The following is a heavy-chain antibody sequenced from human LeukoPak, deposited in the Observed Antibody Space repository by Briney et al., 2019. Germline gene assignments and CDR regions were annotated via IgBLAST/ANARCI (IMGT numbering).Heavy chain of an antibody. V-gene: IGHV4-59*01. CDR2: IYYSGST. Sequence: SETLSLTCTVSGGSISSYYWSWIRQPPGKGLEWIGYIYYSGSTNYNPSLKSRVTISVDTSKNQFSLKLSSVTAADTAVYYCARDGGYCSSTSCYGGLWFDPWGQGTLVTVSS. CDR1: GGSISSYY. J-gene: IGHJ5*02. CDR3: ARDGGYCSSTSCYGGLWFDP. D-gene: IGHD2-2*01.